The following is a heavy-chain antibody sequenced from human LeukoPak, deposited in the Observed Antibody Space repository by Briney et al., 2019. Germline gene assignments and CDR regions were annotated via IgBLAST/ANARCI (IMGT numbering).Heavy chain of an antibody. CDR3: ARGNVDIVATFGY. D-gene: IGHD5-12*01. J-gene: IGHJ4*02. Sequence: GASVKVSCKASGYTFTSYDINSVRQATGQGLEWMGWMNPNSGNTGYAQKFQGRVTMTRNTSISTAYMELSSLRSEDTAVYYCARGNVDIVATFGYWGQGTLVTVSS. CDR1: GYTFTSYD. CDR2: MNPNSGNT. V-gene: IGHV1-8*01.